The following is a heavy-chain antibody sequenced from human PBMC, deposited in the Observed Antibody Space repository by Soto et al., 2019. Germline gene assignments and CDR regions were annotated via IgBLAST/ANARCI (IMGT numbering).Heavy chain of an antibody. Sequence: QITLKESGPPLVKPTQTLTLTCTFSGFSLSSSGVGVGWIRQPPGKALEWLAIIYWNDDKRYSPSLKSRLTITKDTSKNQVVLTMTDMDPVDTATYYCARALYPPLLDVWGQGTTVTVSS. V-gene: IGHV2-5*01. CDR1: GFSLSSSGVG. CDR2: IYWNDDK. J-gene: IGHJ6*02. CDR3: ARALYPPLLDV.